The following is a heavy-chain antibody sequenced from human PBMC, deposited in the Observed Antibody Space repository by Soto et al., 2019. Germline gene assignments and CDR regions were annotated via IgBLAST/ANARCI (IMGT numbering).Heavy chain of an antibody. CDR1: GDTFSFYT. CDR3: AASYGSGYRAFDY. Sequence: QVQLAQSGAEVKKPGSSVKVSCKASGDTFSFYTINWVRQAPGLGLEWMGRVNPIVSMSNYAQKFQGRVTITADKSTNTAYMQLSSLRSEDTAIYYCAASYGSGYRAFDYWGQGALVTVSS. CDR2: VNPIVSMS. V-gene: IGHV1-69*02. J-gene: IGHJ4*02. D-gene: IGHD3-10*01.